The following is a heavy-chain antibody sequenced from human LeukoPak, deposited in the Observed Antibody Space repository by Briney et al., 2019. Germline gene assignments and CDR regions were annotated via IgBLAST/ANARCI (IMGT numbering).Heavy chain of an antibody. V-gene: IGHV3-23*01. D-gene: IGHD5-12*01. CDR1: GFTFSSYA. CDR3: AKIGHSGGSDY. J-gene: IGHJ4*02. Sequence: GGSLRLSCEASGFTFSSYAMSWVRQAPGKGLEWVSAISGSGGTTYYADSVKGRFTISRDNSKNTLYLQMNSLRAEDTAVYYCAKIGHSGGSDYWGQGTLVTVSS. CDR2: ISGSGGTT.